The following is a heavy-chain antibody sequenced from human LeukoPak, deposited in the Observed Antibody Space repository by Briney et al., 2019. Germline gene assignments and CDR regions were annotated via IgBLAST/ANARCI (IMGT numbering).Heavy chain of an antibody. J-gene: IGHJ6*02. Sequence: GGSLRLSCAASGFTFSNYVMSWVRQAPGKGLEWVSGISGSGESRYYADSVKGRFTISRDNSKNTLYPQMNSLRAEDTAVYYCARDYYYYGMDVWGQGTTVTVSS. V-gene: IGHV3-23*01. CDR1: GFTFSNYV. CDR2: ISGSGESR. CDR3: ARDYYYYGMDV.